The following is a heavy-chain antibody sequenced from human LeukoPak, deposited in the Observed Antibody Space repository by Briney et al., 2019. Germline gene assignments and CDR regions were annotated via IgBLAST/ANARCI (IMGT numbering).Heavy chain of an antibody. J-gene: IGHJ4*02. Sequence: GGSLRLSCAVSGFTFSSYAMSWVRQAPGRGLEWVSAISDSGDSIYYADCVKGRFTLSRDNSKNTLYLQMNSLRAEDTAVYYCAKKMTITGWLYYFDYWGQGTLVTVSS. V-gene: IGHV3-23*01. CDR3: AKKMTITGWLYYFDY. CDR1: GFTFSSYA. D-gene: IGHD5-24*01. CDR2: ISDSGDSI.